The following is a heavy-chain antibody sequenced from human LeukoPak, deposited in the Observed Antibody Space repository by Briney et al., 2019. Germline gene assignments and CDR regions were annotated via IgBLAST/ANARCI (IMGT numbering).Heavy chain of an antibody. CDR2: IRSDGGNK. J-gene: IGHJ4*02. V-gene: IGHV3-30*02. D-gene: IGHD6-25*01. Sequence: GGSLRLSCAASGFAFSTFGMDWVRQAPGKGLEWVAYIRSDGGNKNYADSVKGRFTISKDNSKNTLYLLMNSLRTEDTAVYYCVKPAAGIAGNYFDHWGQETLVTVSS. CDR3: VKPAAGIAGNYFDH. CDR1: GFAFSTFG.